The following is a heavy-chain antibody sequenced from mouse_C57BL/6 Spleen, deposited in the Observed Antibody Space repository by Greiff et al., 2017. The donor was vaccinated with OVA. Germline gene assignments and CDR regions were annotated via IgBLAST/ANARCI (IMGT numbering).Heavy chain of an antibody. D-gene: IGHD1-1*01. CDR1: GYTFTSYW. J-gene: IGHJ4*01. V-gene: IGHV1-64*01. CDR3: ARSRYYGSSYVDAMDY. Sequence: QVQLKQPGAELVKPGASVKLSCKASGYTFTSYWMHWVKQRPGQGLEWIGMIHPNSGSTNYNEKFKSKATLTVDKSSSTAYMQLSSLTSEDSAVYYCARSRYYGSSYVDAMDYWGQGTSVTVSS. CDR2: IHPNSGST.